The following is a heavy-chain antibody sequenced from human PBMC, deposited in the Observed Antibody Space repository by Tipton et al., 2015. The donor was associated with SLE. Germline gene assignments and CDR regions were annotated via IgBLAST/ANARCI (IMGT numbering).Heavy chain of an antibody. D-gene: IGHD3-16*01. Sequence: QVQLVQSGAEVKKPGASVKVSCKASGYIFTSSFIHWVRQAPGQGLEWMGIINPAGGTTIYAQKFQGRVTVTSDTSTSTVYMDLSSLRSEDTAVYYCARGGAFDYWGQGTLVTASS. CDR2: INPAGGTT. CDR3: ARGGAFDY. J-gene: IGHJ4*02. CDR1: GYIFTSSF. V-gene: IGHV1-46*01.